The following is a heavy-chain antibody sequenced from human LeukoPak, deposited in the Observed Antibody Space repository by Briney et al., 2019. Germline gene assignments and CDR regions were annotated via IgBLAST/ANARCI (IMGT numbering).Heavy chain of an antibody. J-gene: IGHJ4*02. V-gene: IGHV4-59*12. CDR1: GGSISSYY. CDR3: ARDNDMGFEY. Sequence: SETLSLTCTVSGGSISSYYWSWIRQPPGKGLEWIGYIYYSGNTNYNPSLKSRVTISVDTSKNQFSLKLSSVTAADTAVYYCARDNDMGFEYWGQGTLVTVSS. CDR2: IYYSGNT. D-gene: IGHD3-9*01.